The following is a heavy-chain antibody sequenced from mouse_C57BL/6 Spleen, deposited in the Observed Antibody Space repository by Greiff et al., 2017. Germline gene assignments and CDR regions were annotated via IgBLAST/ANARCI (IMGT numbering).Heavy chain of an antibody. J-gene: IGHJ1*03. CDR1: GYTFTGYW. CDR2: ILPVSGST. V-gene: IGHV1-9*01. Sequence: QVQLKESGAELMKPGASVKLSCKAPGYTFTGYWIEWVKQRPGHGLEWIGEILPVSGSTNYNEKFKGKATFTADKSSHTAYMQLSSLTTEDSAIYYCARGRSTTVVAWYFDVWGTGTTVTVSS. D-gene: IGHD1-1*01. CDR3: ARGRSTTVVAWYFDV.